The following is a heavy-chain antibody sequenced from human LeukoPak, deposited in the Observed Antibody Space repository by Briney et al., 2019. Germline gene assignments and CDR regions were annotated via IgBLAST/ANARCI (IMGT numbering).Heavy chain of an antibody. D-gene: IGHD2-21*02. CDR2: ISTTTGNP. J-gene: IGHJ4*02. V-gene: IGHV7-4-1*02. CDR3: ARESDSPPYYFDS. Sequence: ASVKVSCKAYGYTFTKYLMSWVRQAPRQEPEWMGWISTTTGNPTYAQGFTGRFVFSLDTSVSTAYLQITSLTAEDTAVYFCARESDSPPYYFDSWGQGTLVTVSS. CDR1: GYTFTKYL.